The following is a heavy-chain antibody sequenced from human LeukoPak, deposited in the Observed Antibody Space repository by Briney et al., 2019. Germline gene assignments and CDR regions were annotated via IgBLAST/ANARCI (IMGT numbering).Heavy chain of an antibody. J-gene: IGHJ4*02. CDR2: INPNSGGT. D-gene: IGHD3-16*02. Sequence: ASVKVSCKASGYTFTGYYMHWVRQAPGQGLEWMGWINPNSGGTNYAQKFQGRVTMTRDTSISTAYMELSRLRSDDTAVYYCATYSITFGGVISWRPFDYWGQGTLVTVSS. CDR3: ATYSITFGGVISWRPFDY. V-gene: IGHV1-2*02. CDR1: GYTFTGYY.